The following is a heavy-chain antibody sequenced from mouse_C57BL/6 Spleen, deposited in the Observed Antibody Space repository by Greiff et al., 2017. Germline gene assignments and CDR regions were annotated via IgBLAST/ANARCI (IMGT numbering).Heavy chain of an antibody. CDR2: ISYDSSN. CDR3: ARDDTTVVPYLYFDV. Sequence: ESGAGLVKPSQSLSLTCSVTGYTITSGYYWNWIRQFPRNKLEGMGFISYDSSNNYNPSLKNRISITRDKSKNQFFLKLNSVTTEDTATYYCARDDTTVVPYLYFDVWGTGTTVTVYS. V-gene: IGHV3-6*01. J-gene: IGHJ1*03. CDR1: GYTITSGYY. D-gene: IGHD1-1*01.